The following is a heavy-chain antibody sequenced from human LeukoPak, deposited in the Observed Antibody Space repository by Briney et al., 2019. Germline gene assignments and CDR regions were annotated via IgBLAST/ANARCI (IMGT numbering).Heavy chain of an antibody. Sequence: GGSLRLSCVASGFTFSSYGMHWVRQAPGKGLEWVAVISYDGSNKYYADSVKGRFTISRDNSKNTLYLQMNSLRAEDTAVYYCARNYDFWSGWPYYYGMDVWGQGTTVTVSS. D-gene: IGHD3-3*01. CDR3: ARNYDFWSGWPYYYGMDV. V-gene: IGHV3-30*03. J-gene: IGHJ6*02. CDR2: ISYDGSNK. CDR1: GFTFSSYG.